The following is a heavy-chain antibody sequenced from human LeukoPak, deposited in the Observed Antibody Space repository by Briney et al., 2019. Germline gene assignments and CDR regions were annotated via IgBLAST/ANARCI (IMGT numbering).Heavy chain of an antibody. Sequence: GGSLRLSCAASGFTFSRYAMNWVRQAPGKGLEWVSSISSSSSYIYYADSVKGRFTISRDNAKNSLYLQMNRLRAEDTAVYYCARSPGDYYYYMDVWGKGTTVTVSS. CDR3: ARSPGDYYYYMDV. CDR1: GFTFSRYA. V-gene: IGHV3-21*01. J-gene: IGHJ6*03. CDR2: ISSSSSYI.